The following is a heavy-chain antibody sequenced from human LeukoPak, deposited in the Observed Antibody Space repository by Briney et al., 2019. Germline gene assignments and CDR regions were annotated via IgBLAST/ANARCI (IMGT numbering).Heavy chain of an antibody. Sequence: SVTVSCKASGGTFSSYAISWVRQAPGQGLEWMGGIIPIFGTANYAQKFQGRVTITADESTSTAYMELSSLRSEDTAVYYCARDPAMGRWFTNFDYWGQGTLVTVSS. D-gene: IGHD4-23*01. V-gene: IGHV1-69*13. J-gene: IGHJ4*02. CDR1: GGTFSSYA. CDR3: ARDPAMGRWFTNFDY. CDR2: IIPIFGTA.